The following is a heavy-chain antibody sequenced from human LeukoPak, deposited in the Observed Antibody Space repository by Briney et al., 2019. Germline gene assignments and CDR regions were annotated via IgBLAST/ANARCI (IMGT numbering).Heavy chain of an antibody. Sequence: GGSLRLSCAASGFTFSGYEMNWVRQAPGKGLGWVSYISRSGTIISYADSVKGRFTISRDNAKNSLYLQMNSLRVEDTAVYYCARDWSYYFDSWGQGTLVTVSS. CDR2: ISRSGTII. V-gene: IGHV3-48*03. D-gene: IGHD1-26*01. J-gene: IGHJ4*02. CDR3: ARDWSYYFDS. CDR1: GFTFSGYE.